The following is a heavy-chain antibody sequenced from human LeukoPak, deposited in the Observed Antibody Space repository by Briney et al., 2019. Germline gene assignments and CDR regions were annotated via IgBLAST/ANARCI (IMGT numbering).Heavy chain of an antibody. CDR3: ARDLYYDDSGYYYHDY. D-gene: IGHD3-22*01. Sequence: GGSLRLSCAASGSTVRSNYMSWVRRAPGKGLECVSVIYGGGSTFYADSVKGRFTVSRDNSKNTLYLQMNSPRAEDTAVYYCARDLYYDDSGYYYHDYWGQGILVTVSS. CDR2: IYGGGST. V-gene: IGHV3-53*01. J-gene: IGHJ4*02. CDR1: GSTVRSNY.